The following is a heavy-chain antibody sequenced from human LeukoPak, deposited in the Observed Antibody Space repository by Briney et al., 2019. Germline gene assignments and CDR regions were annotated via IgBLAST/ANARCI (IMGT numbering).Heavy chain of an antibody. V-gene: IGHV3-30*02. Sequence: GGSLRLSCAAPGITFSTSGMHWVRQAPGRGLEWVAFIRHDGSNEKYADSVKGRFTISRDNSKNPLYLQMNSLIVEDTAVYYCAKDRTVVVPAYGGWFDPWGQGTLVTVSS. CDR3: AKDRTVVVPAYGGWFDP. D-gene: IGHD2-15*01. CDR1: GITFSTSG. CDR2: IRHDGSNE. J-gene: IGHJ5*02.